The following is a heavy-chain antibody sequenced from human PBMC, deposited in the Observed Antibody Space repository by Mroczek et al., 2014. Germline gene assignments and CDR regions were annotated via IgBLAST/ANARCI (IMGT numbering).Heavy chain of an antibody. CDR2: INHSGST. V-gene: IGHV4-34*01. CDR3: ARQPPTTVPYYFDY. D-gene: IGHD4-17*01. CDR1: GGSFSGYY. J-gene: IGHJ4*02. Sequence: QVQLQESGAGLLKPSETLSLTCAVYGGSFSGYYWSWIRQPPGKGLEWIGEINHSGSTNYNPSLKSRVTISVDTSKNQFSLKLSSVTAADTAVYYCARQPPTTVPYYFDYWGQGTLVTVSS.